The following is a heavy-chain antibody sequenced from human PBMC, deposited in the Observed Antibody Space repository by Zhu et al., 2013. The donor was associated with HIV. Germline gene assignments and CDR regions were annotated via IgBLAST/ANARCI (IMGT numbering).Heavy chain of an antibody. Sequence: QVQLVQSGAEVKKPGSSVKVSCKASGGTFSSYAISWVRQAPGQGLEWMGGIIPIFGTANYAQKFQGRVTITADESTSTAYMELSSLRSEDTAVYYCARSSLRFLEWLFPYYYYYYGMDVWGQGTTVTVSS. J-gene: IGHJ6*02. V-gene: IGHV1-69*01. CDR2: IIPIFGTA. D-gene: IGHD3-3*01. CDR3: ARSSLRFLEWLFPYYYYYYGMDV. CDR1: GGTFSSYA.